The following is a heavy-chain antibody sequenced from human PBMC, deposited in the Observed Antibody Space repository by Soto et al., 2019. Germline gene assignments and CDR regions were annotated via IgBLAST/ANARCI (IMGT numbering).Heavy chain of an antibody. J-gene: IGHJ1*01. CDR1: GGTFSSYT. D-gene: IGHD3-16*01. CDR2: IIPILGIA. CDR3: SRDYRGLCLSRGGVKGARVV. Sequence: QVQLVQSGAEVKKPGSSVKVSCKASGGTFSSYTISWVRQAPGQGLEWMGRIIPILGIANYAQKFQGRVTITADKSTSTAYVELSSLRSEDTAVYYCSRDYRGLCLSRGGVKGARVVWGQGNLVTVSS. V-gene: IGHV1-69*08.